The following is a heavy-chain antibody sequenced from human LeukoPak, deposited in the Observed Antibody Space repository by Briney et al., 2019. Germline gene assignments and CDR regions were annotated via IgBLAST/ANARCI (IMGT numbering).Heavy chain of an antibody. D-gene: IGHD1-26*01. V-gene: IGHV1-46*01. Sequence: ASVKVSCKASGYTFTSYYMHWVRQAPGQGLEWMGIINPSGGSTSYAQKFQGRDTMTRDTSTSTVYMELSSLRSEDTAVYYCAREDSGTTFDYWGQGTLVTVSS. CDR2: INPSGGST. J-gene: IGHJ4*02. CDR3: AREDSGTTFDY. CDR1: GYTFTSYY.